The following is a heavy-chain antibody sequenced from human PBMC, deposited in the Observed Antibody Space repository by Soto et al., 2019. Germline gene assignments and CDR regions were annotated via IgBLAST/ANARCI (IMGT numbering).Heavy chain of an antibody. J-gene: IGHJ4*02. CDR3: AGDYGDYVFDY. CDR1: GGSISSYY. Sequence: PSETLSLTCTVSGGSISSYYWSWIRQPPGKGLEWIGYIYYSGSTNYNPSLKSRVTISVDTSKNQFSLKLSSVTAADTAVYYCAGDYGDYVFDYWGQGTLVTVSS. D-gene: IGHD4-17*01. V-gene: IGHV4-59*01. CDR2: IYYSGST.